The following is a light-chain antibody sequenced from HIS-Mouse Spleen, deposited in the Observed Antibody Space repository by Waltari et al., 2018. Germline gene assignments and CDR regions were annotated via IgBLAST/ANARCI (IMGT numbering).Light chain of an antibody. J-gene: IGLJ3*02. CDR1: ALPKPY. CDR2: KDS. Sequence: SYELTQPPSGSVSPGQTARITCPGDALPKPYAYWYQQKPGQAPVLVIYKDSERPSGIPERFSGSSSGTTVTLTISGVQAEDEADYYCQSADSSGTYWVFGGGTKLTVL. V-gene: IGLV3-25*03. CDR3: QSADSSGTYWV.